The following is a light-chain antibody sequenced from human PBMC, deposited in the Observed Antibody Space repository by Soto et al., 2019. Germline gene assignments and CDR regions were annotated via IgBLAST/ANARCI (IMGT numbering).Light chain of an antibody. CDR2: DVS. V-gene: IGLV2-14*02. CDR3: SSYTSSSTLAYV. J-gene: IGLJ1*01. Sequence: QSVLTQPASVSGSPGQSITISCTGTSSDVGSYNLISWYQQHPGKVPKLMIYDVSNRPSGVSNRFSGSKSGNTASLTISGLQAEDEADYYCSSYTSSSTLAYVFGTGTKVTVL. CDR1: SSDVGSYNL.